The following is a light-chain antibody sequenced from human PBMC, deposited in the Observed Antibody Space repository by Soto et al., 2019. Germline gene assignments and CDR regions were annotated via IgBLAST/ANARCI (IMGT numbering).Light chain of an antibody. V-gene: IGKV4-1*01. J-gene: IGKJ1*01. Sequence: IVMSQTPDSLAVSLGERATINCKSSQSVLYSSNNKNYLAWYQQKPGQPPKLLIHWASNREFGVPDRFSGSGSGTDFTLTISSLQTEDVAVYYCQQYYETPWTFGQVTNVDIK. CDR1: QSVLYSSNNKNY. CDR3: QQYYETPWT. CDR2: WAS.